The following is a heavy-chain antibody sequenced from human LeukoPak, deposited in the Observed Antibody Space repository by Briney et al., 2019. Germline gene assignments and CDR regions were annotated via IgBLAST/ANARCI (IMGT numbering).Heavy chain of an antibody. CDR3: ARDRGYGSGSYLDY. V-gene: IGHV3-53*01. D-gene: IGHD3-10*01. CDR1: GFTVSSNY. Sequence: GGSLRLSCAASGFTVSSNYMSWVRQAPGKGLEWVSIIYSGGSTYYADSVKGRFTISRDDSKNTLYLQMNSLRAEDTAVYYCARDRGYGSGSYLDYWGQGTLVTVSS. J-gene: IGHJ4*02. CDR2: IYSGGST.